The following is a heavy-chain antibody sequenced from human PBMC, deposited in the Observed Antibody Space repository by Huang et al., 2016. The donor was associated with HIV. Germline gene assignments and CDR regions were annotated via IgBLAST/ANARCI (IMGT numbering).Heavy chain of an antibody. V-gene: IGHV3-30-3*01. J-gene: IGHJ4*02. Sequence: QVQLVESGGGVVQPGKSLRLSCAASGFRFSTYAMHWVRQAPGKGLEWVAVISDDGSDKIYADSVKGRFTISRDNSKTTVSLQMNSLRTDDTGVYYCAREDAVIDYLGQGARVTVSS. CDR2: ISDDGSDK. CDR3: AREDAVIDY. CDR1: GFRFSTYA.